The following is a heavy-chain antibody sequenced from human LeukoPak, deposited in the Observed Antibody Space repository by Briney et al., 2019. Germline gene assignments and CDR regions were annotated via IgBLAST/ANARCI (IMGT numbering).Heavy chain of an antibody. CDR3: ARMAHNSYGYVNFFDY. V-gene: IGHV3-48*01. Sequence: PGGSLRLSCAASGFAFSTYSMNWVRQAPGKGLEWVSKITSSSSTIHYADSVKGRFTISRDNAKNSLYLHMNSLRAEDTAVYYCARMAHNSYGYVNFFDYWGQGTLVTVSS. CDR1: GFAFSTYS. D-gene: IGHD5-18*01. J-gene: IGHJ4*02. CDR2: ITSSSSTI.